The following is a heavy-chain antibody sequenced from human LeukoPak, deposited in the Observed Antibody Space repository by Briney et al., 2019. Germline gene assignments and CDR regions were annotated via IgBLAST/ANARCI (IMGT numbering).Heavy chain of an antibody. J-gene: IGHJ4*02. CDR2: ISYDGSNK. D-gene: IGHD5-18*01. V-gene: IGHV3-30-3*01. Sequence: SGRSLRLSCAASGFTFSSYAMHWVRQAPGKGLEWVAVISYDGSNKYYADSVKGRFTISRDNSKNTLYLQMNSLRAEDTAVYYCARDQWIQLWLPFDYWGQGTLVTVSS. CDR3: ARDQWIQLWLPFDY. CDR1: GFTFSSYA.